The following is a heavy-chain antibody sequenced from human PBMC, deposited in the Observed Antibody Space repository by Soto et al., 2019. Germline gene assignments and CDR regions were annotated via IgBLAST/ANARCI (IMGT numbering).Heavy chain of an antibody. D-gene: IGHD6-13*01. CDR1: GFTFSSYG. CDR3: ARDQYRAAAGYYYYYGMDV. J-gene: IGHJ6*02. Sequence: GGSLRLSCAASGFTFSSYGMHWVRQAPGKGLEWVAVIWYDGSKKYYADSVKGRFTISRDNSKNTRYLQMNSLRAEDTAVYYCARDQYRAAAGYYYYYGMDVWGQGTTVTSP. V-gene: IGHV3-33*01. CDR2: IWYDGSKK.